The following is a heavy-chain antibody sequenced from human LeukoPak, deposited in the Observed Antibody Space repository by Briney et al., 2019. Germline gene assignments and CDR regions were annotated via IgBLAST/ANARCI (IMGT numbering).Heavy chain of an antibody. V-gene: IGHV4-34*01. CDR1: GGSFSGYY. J-gene: IGHJ6*03. CDR2: INHSGST. CDR3: ARITGFYYYYMDV. Sequence: KPSETLSLTCAVYGGSFSGYYWSWIRQPPGKGLEWIGEINHSGSTNYNPSLKSRVTISVDTSKNQFSLKLSSVTAADTAVYYCARITGFYYYYMDVWGKGTTVTVSS. D-gene: IGHD1-20*01.